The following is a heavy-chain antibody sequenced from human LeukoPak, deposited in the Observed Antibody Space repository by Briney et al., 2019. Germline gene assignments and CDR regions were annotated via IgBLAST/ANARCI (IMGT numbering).Heavy chain of an antibody. V-gene: IGHV3-48*02. CDR3: ATDQRYAFDY. CDR1: GFSFTDYT. J-gene: IGHJ4*02. D-gene: IGHD3-9*01. Sequence: GGSPRLSCATSGFSFTDYTMNWVRQAPGKGLERISNIRTTAEGAKYAYYADSVKGRVTISRDDGKNTLYLHMSILRDDDTAVYYCATDQRYAFDYWGQGILVTVSS. CDR2: IRTTAEGAKYA.